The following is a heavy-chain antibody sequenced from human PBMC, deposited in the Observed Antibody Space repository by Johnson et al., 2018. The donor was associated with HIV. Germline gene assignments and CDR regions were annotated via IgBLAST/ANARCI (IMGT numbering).Heavy chain of an antibody. D-gene: IGHD3-10*01. CDR1: GFTFSHNW. J-gene: IGHJ3*02. CDR3: AKVPSAVWFGEVI. Sequence: EVQLVESGGDLVQPGGSLRLSCIGSGFTFSHNWMSWVRQAPGKGPEWVANINHDVSAIHYVDSVKGRFTISRDNSKNTLYLQMMSLRTEDTAVYFCAKVPSAVWFGEVIWGQGTMVTVSS. CDR2: INHDVSAI. V-gene: IGHV3-7*01.